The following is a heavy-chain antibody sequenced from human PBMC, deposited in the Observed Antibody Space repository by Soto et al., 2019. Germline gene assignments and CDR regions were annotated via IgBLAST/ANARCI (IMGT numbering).Heavy chain of an antibody. CDR1: GFSLSNGRMG. CDR3: ARMDGDYNYYGLDV. J-gene: IGHJ6*02. V-gene: IGHV2-26*01. Sequence: QVTLKESGPVLVKPTETLTLTCTVSGFSLSNGRMGVSWIRQPPGKPLEWLAHFFSDVERSYSASMQSRLTLATDTCGGQVVLTMTNMDPVETATYYGARMDGDYNYYGLDVWGQGTTVTVSS. D-gene: IGHD4-17*01. CDR2: FFSDVER.